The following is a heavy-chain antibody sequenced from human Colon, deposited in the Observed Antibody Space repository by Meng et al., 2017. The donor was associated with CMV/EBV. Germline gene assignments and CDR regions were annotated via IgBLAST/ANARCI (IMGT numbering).Heavy chain of an antibody. CDR1: GYSFTTYG. V-gene: IGHV1-18*01. CDR2: IRTYNGDT. D-gene: IGHD6-25*01. Sequence: ASVTVSCKASGYSFTTYGISWVRQAPGQGLEWMGWIRTYNGDTNYAQSFQGRLTMTTDISTSTAHMELTSLTSDDTALYYCAREGMSTPSAADSWGQGTLVTVSS. CDR3: AREGMSTPSAADS. J-gene: IGHJ4*02.